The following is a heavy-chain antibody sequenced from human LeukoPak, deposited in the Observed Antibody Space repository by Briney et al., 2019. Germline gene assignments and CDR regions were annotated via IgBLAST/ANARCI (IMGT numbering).Heavy chain of an antibody. CDR1: GYTFTSYP. V-gene: IGHV1-3*04. J-gene: IGHJ4*02. Sequence: GASVKVSCKASGYTFTSYPMHWVRQAPGQRLEWMGWINTGNGNTKYSQKFQGRVTITRDTSASTAYMELSSLRSEDTAAYYCARITTRGFDYWGQGTLVTVSS. D-gene: IGHD1-1*01. CDR2: INTGNGNT. CDR3: ARITTRGFDY.